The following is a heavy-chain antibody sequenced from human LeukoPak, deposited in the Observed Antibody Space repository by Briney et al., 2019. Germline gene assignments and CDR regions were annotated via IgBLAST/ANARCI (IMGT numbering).Heavy chain of an antibody. CDR3: AREGDSSGWYDG. J-gene: IGHJ4*02. V-gene: IGHV1-2*04. CDR1: GYTFTGYY. CDR2: INPNSGGT. D-gene: IGHD6-19*01. Sequence: ASVKVTCKASGYTFTGYYMHWVRQAPGQGLEWMGWINPNSGGTNYAQKFQGWVTMTRDTSISTAYMELSRLRSDDTAVYYCAREGDSSGWYDGWGQGTLVTVSS.